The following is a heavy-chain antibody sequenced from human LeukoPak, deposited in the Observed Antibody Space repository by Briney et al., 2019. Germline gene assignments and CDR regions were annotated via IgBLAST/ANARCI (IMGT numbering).Heavy chain of an antibody. V-gene: IGHV4-59*08. J-gene: IGHJ4*02. Sequence: SETLSLTCTVSGGSISSYYWSWIRQPPGKGLEWIGYIYYSGSTNYNPSLKSRVTISVDTSKNQFSLKLSSVTAADTAVYYCARSWFGELLFPFDYWGQGALVTVSS. CDR1: GGSISSYY. CDR2: IYYSGST. D-gene: IGHD3-10*01. CDR3: ARSWFGELLFPFDY.